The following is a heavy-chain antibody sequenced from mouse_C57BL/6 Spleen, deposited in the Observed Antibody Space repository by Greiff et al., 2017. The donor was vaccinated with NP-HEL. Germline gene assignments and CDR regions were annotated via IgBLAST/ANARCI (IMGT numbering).Heavy chain of an antibody. CDR1: GYAFSSSW. CDR3: AREGVYDGYAMDY. D-gene: IGHD2-3*01. CDR2: IYPGDGDT. V-gene: IGHV1-82*01. Sequence: VQLQQSGPELVKPGASVKISCKASGYAFSSSWMNWVKQRPGKGLEWIGRIYPGDGDTNYNGKFKGKATLTADKSSSTAYMQLSSLTSEDSAVYFCAREGVYDGYAMDYWGQGTSVTVSS. J-gene: IGHJ4*01.